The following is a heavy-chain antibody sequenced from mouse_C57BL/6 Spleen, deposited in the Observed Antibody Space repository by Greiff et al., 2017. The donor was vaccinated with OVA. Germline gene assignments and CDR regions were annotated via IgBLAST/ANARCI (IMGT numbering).Heavy chain of an antibody. J-gene: IGHJ4*01. CDR2: IDPNSGGT. D-gene: IGHD1-1*01. Sequence: VQLQQPGAELVKPGASVKLSCKASGYTFTSYWMHWVKQRPGRGLEWIGRIDPNSGGTKYNEKFKSKATLTVDKPSSTAYMQLSSLTSEDSAVYYCAREIVFYNYGSSPYYAMDYWGQGTSVTVSS. V-gene: IGHV1-72*01. CDR3: AREIVFYNYGSSPYYAMDY. CDR1: GYTFTSYW.